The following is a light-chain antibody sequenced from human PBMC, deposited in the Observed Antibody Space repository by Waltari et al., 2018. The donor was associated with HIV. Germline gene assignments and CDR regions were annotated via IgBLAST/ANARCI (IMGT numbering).Light chain of an antibody. Sequence: IVMTQSPDSLGVSLGERATINCESSQSILSTAGNRHYLAWYQQRPGQAPNLLIYWATTRESGVPDRISGSGSGTDFTLTINSLQAEDVAVYYCQQYYDAPYTFGQGTKVDI. CDR3: QQYYDAPYT. J-gene: IGKJ2*01. CDR2: WAT. CDR1: QSILSTAGNRHY. V-gene: IGKV4-1*01.